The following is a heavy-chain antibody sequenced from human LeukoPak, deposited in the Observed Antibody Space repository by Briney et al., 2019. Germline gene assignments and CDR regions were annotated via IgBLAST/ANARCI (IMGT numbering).Heavy chain of an antibody. D-gene: IGHD3-10*01. V-gene: IGHV3-23*01. J-gene: IGHJ4*02. CDR1: GFTFSSYA. CDR2: ISGSGGST. CDR3: AKDISYGSGSYFDY. Sequence: GGSLRLSCAASGFTFSSYAMSWVRQAPGKGLEWVSAISGSGGSTYYADSVKGRFTISRVNSKNTLYLQMNSLRAEDTAVYYCAKDISYGSGSYFDYWGQGTLVTVSS.